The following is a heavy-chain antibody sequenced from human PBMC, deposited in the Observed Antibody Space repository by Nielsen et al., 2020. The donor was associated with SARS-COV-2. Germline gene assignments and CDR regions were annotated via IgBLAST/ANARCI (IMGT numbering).Heavy chain of an antibody. CDR1: GFTFGTYW. CDR2: IHSDGRST. D-gene: IGHD6-6*01. CDR3: ARDPGLDYFDY. Sequence: GESLKISCAASGFTFGTYWMTWVRRAPGKGLVWVSRIHSDGRSTSFADSVKGRFTISRDNAKNTLYLQMNSLRAEDTAVYYCARDPGLDYFDYWGQGTLVTVSS. V-gene: IGHV3-74*01. J-gene: IGHJ4*02.